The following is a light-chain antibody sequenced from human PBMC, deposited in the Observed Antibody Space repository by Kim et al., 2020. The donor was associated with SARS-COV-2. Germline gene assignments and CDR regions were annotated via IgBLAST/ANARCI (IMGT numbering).Light chain of an antibody. CDR1: QSVSRY. CDR3: QQRSNWYT. Sequence: LSLSPGERATPSCRASQSVSRYVAWYQQKPGQAPRLLIYDASNRATGIPARFSGSGSGTDFTLTISSLEPEDFAVYYCQQRSNWYTFGQGTKLEI. J-gene: IGKJ2*01. CDR2: DAS. V-gene: IGKV3-11*01.